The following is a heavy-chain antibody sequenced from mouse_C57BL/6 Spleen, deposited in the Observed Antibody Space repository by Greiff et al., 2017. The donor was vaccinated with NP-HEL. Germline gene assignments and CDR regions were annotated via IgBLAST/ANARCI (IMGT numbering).Heavy chain of an antibody. CDR1: GYTFTSYW. CDR3: ARGDYSNYDYAMDY. J-gene: IGHJ4*01. D-gene: IGHD2-5*01. Sequence: QVQLQQPGAELVMPGASVKLSCKASGYTFTSYWMHWVKQRPGQGLEWIGEIDPSDSYTNYNQTFKGKSTLTVDKSSSTAYMQLSSLTSEDSAVYYCARGDYSNYDYAMDYWGQGTSVTVSS. V-gene: IGHV1-69*01. CDR2: IDPSDSYT.